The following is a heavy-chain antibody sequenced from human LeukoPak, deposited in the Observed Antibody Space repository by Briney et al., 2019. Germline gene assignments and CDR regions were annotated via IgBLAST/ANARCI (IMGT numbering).Heavy chain of an antibody. D-gene: IGHD5-18*01. CDR1: GGSISSSSYY. V-gene: IGHV4-39*01. J-gene: IGHJ3*02. CDR3: ARGPYMGAFDI. Sequence: SETLSLTCTVSGGSISSSSYYWGWIRQPPGKGLEWIGSIYYSGSTYYNPSLKSRVTISVDTSKNQFSLKLSSVTAADTAVYYCARGPYMGAFDIWGQGTMVTVSS. CDR2: IYYSGST.